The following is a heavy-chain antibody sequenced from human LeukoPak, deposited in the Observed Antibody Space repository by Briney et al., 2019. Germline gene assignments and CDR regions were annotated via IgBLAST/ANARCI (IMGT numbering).Heavy chain of an antibody. CDR3: ASGGPWGGQNDF. D-gene: IGHD3-16*01. J-gene: IGHJ4*02. CDR2: ITTDGSST. V-gene: IGHV3-74*01. CDR1: GFTFSSYW. Sequence: GGSLRLSCAASGFTFSSYWMHWVRQALGKGLVWVSRITTDGSSTRYADSVKGRFTISRDNAKNTLYLQMDSVRAEDTAVYYCASGGPWGGQNDFWGQGTLVTVSS.